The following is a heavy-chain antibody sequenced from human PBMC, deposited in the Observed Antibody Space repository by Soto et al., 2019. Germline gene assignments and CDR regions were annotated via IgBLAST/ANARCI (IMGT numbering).Heavy chain of an antibody. V-gene: IGHV4-59*08. CDR3: VRQGIGNLHGLVDV. Sequence: QVQLQQSGPGLVKPSETLSLTCTVSSGPSSSHNWGWIRQPPGRGLEWIGYVYYTGGTSYNPSLKRXVXXSADSSTTHISLSLSSVPAADTAVYYCVRQGIGNLHGLVDVWGQGTTVSVSS. D-gene: IGHD1-1*01. CDR2: VYYTGGT. J-gene: IGHJ6*02. CDR1: SGPSSSHN.